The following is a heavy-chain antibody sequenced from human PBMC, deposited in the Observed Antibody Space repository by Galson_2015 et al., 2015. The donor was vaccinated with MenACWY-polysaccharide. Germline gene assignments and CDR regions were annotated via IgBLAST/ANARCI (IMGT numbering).Heavy chain of an antibody. CDR2: IYPGGSDA. V-gene: IGHV5-51*03. J-gene: IGHJ1*01. D-gene: IGHD3-10*01. CDR1: GYSFTSYW. CDR3: ARITGGEYFQY. Sequence: SGAEVTKPGESLKISCKGLGYSFTSYWLGWVRQMPGKRLEWMGIIYPGGSDARFSPSFQGQVTMSVDKSITTAYLQWNSLKASDTAIYYCARITGGEYFQYWGQGALVTV.